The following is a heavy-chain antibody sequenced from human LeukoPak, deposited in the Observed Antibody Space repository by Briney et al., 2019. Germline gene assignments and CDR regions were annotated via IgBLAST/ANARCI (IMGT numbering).Heavy chain of an antibody. D-gene: IGHD2-2*01. CDR1: GYTFTSYY. V-gene: IGHV1-46*01. Sequence: ASVKVSCKASGYTFTSYYMHWVRQAPGQGLEWMGIINPSGGSTSYAQKFQGRVTMTRDMSTSTVYMELSSLRSEDTAVYYCARDRYCSSTSCYYMDVWGKGTTVTISS. J-gene: IGHJ6*03. CDR3: ARDRYCSSTSCYYMDV. CDR2: INPSGGST.